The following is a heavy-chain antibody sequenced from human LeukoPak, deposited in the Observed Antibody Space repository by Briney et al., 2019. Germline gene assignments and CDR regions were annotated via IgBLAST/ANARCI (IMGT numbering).Heavy chain of an antibody. D-gene: IGHD5-24*01. V-gene: IGHV1-2*02. CDR1: GYTFTGYY. CDR3: AREDGYKRAFDY. Sequence: GASVTVSCKASGYTFTGYYMHWVRQAPGQGLEWMGWINPNSGGTNYAQKFQGRVTMTRDTSISTAYMELSRLRSDDTAVYYCAREDGYKRAFDYWGQGTLVTVSS. CDR2: INPNSGGT. J-gene: IGHJ4*02.